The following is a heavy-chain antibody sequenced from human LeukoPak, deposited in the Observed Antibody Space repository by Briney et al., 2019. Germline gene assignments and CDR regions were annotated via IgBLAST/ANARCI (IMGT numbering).Heavy chain of an antibody. V-gene: IGHV3-7*03. CDR3: AKIRLALNYFDY. D-gene: IGHD2-21*01. CDR2: IKEDGSEK. J-gene: IGHJ4*02. Sequence: GGSLRLSCAASGFTFSSSWMTWVRQAPGKGLEWVANIKEDGSEKNYVDSVKGRFTISRDNAKNSVYLEMNSLRAEDTAVYYCAKIRLALNYFDYWGQGTLVTVSS. CDR1: GFTFSSSW.